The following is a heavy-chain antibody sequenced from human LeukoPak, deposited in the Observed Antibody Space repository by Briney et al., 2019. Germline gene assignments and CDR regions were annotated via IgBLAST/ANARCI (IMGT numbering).Heavy chain of an antibody. CDR2: IYSGGST. CDR3: ARAPGSWYFDY. CDR1: GFTVSSNY. V-gene: IGHV3-53*01. J-gene: IGHJ4*02. D-gene: IGHD2-15*01. Sequence: PGGSLRLSCAASGFTVSSNYMSWVRQAPGKGLEWVSVIYSGGSTYYADSVKGRFTISRDNSKNTLYLQINSLRAEDTAVYYCARAPGSWYFDYWGQGTLVTVSS.